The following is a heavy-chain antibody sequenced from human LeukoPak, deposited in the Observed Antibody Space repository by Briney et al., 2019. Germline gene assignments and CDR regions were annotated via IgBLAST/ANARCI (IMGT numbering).Heavy chain of an antibody. D-gene: IGHD2-2*01. J-gene: IGHJ4*02. CDR3: AKVKGSGGYCNSTSCLADY. V-gene: IGHV3-23*01. CDR2: ISSSGGRT. CDR1: GFTFSNYA. Sequence: PGGSLRLSCAASGFTFSNYAMSWVRQAPGRGLECVSAISSSGGRTYSADSVKGRFTSSRDNSKNTLSLQLNSLRSEDTALYYCAKVKGSGGYCNSTSCLADYWGQGTLVTVSS.